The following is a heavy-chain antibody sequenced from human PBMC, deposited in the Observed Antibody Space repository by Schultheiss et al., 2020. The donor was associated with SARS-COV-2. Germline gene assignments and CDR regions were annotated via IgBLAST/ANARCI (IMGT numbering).Heavy chain of an antibody. CDR1: GYTFTSYY. D-gene: IGHD3-10*02. CDR3: AREVAITMFAFDI. CDR2: INPNSGGT. V-gene: IGHV1-2*02. J-gene: IGHJ3*02. Sequence: ASVKVSCKASGYTFTSYYMHWVRQAPGQGLEWMGWINPNSGGTNYAQKFQGRVTMTRDTSISTAYMELSRLRSDDTAVYYCAREVAITMFAFDIWGQGTMVTVSS.